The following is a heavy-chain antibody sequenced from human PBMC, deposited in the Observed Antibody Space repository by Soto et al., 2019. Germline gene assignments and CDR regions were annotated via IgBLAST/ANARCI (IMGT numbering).Heavy chain of an antibody. CDR1: GFTFSNYW. V-gene: IGHV3-74*01. Sequence: GGSLRLSCAASGFTFSNYWMHWIRQAPGKGLVWLSRINSDGSTTRYADSVEGRFTISRDNAKNTLYLQMNSLRAEDTAMYYCARIYCTGGSCYQFDYWGQGALVTVSS. D-gene: IGHD2-15*01. CDR3: ARIYCTGGSCYQFDY. CDR2: INSDGSTT. J-gene: IGHJ4*02.